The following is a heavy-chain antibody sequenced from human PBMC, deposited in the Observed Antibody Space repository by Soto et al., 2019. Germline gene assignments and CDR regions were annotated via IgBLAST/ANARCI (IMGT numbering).Heavy chain of an antibody. V-gene: IGHV3-7*01. D-gene: IGHD3-3*01. CDR1: GFTFSSYW. J-gene: IGHJ4*02. Sequence: EVQLVESGGGLVQPGGSLRLSCAASGFTFSSYWMSWVRQAPGKGLEWVANIKQDGSEKYYVDSVKGRFTISRDNAKNSLYWQMTSLRAGDTAVYYCARVYYVFGSVYYTGIFDHWAQGPLVTVSS. CDR2: IKQDGSEK. CDR3: ARVYYVFGSVYYTGIFDH.